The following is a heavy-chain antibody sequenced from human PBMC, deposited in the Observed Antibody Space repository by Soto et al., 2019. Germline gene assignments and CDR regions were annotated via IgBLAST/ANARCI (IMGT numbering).Heavy chain of an antibody. CDR1: GFTFSSYT. V-gene: IGHV3-30*04. CDR3: ARDSAVFGVEYYYYYGMDV. D-gene: IGHD3-3*01. Sequence: GGSLRLSCAASGFTFSSYTMHWVRQTPGKGLERVAVISHDGSNKYYADYVKGRFTISRDNSKNTLYLQMNSLRAEDTAVYYCARDSAVFGVEYYYYYGMDVWGQGTTVTVSS. CDR2: ISHDGSNK. J-gene: IGHJ6*02.